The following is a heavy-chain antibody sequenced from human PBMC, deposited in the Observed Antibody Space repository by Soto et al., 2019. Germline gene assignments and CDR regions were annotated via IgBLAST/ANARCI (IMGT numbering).Heavy chain of an antibody. V-gene: IGHV3-7*01. J-gene: IGHJ3*01. D-gene: IGHD1-1*01. CDR3: ARDPTPCNTTWCYDAFDV. Sequence: PGGSLRLSCAASGFTFSSYAMSWVRQSPGKGLEWVANIRQDGSESYYVDSVKGRFTISRDNAKDSLYLQMSSLRGEDTAVYYCARDPTPCNTTWCYDAFDVWGQGTMVTVSS. CDR1: GFTFSSYA. CDR2: IRQDGSES.